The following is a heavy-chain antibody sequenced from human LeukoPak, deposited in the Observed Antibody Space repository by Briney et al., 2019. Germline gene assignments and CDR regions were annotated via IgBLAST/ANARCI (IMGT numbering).Heavy chain of an antibody. CDR3: ARGPSHGGNSGYGMDV. V-gene: IGHV1-8*01. D-gene: IGHD4-23*01. Sequence: ASVKVSCKASGYTFTSYDINWVRQATGQGLEWMGWMNPNSGNTGYAQKFQGRVTMTRNTSISTAYMELSSLRSEDTAVYYCARGPSHGGNSGYGMDVWGQGTTVTVSS. J-gene: IGHJ6*02. CDR2: MNPNSGNT. CDR1: GYTFTSYD.